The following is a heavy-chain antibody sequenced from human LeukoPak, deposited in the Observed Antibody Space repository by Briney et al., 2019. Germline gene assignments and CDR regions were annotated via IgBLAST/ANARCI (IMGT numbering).Heavy chain of an antibody. V-gene: IGHV3-15*07. D-gene: IGHD5-12*01. CDR1: GFTFYNTW. CDR2: IKTRSDGGTT. CDR3: ATGGYDFSY. J-gene: IGHJ4*02. Sequence: GGSLRLSCTVSGFTFYNTWMNWVRRAPGKGLEWVGRIKTRSDGGTTDYAAPINGRFTISRDDSKSTLFLQMNSLKTEDTAVYYCATGGYDFSYWGQGTQVTVSS.